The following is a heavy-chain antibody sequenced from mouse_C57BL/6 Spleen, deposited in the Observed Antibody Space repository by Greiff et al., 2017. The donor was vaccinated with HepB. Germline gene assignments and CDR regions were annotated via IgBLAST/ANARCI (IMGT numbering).Heavy chain of an antibody. J-gene: IGHJ3*01. CDR3: ANYDSAWFAY. Sequence: EVQLVESGGGLVKPGGSLKLSCAASGFTFSSYAMSWVRQTPEKRLEWVATISDGGSYTYYPDNVKGRFTISRDNAKNNLYLQMSHLKSEDTAMYYCANYDSAWFAYWGQGTLVTVSA. V-gene: IGHV5-4*01. CDR2: ISDGGSYT. D-gene: IGHD2-4*01. CDR1: GFTFSSYA.